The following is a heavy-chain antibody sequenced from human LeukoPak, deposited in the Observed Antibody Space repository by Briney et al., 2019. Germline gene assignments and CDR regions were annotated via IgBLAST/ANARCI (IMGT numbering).Heavy chain of an antibody. Sequence: ASVKVSCKASGYTFTSYGISWVRQAPGQGLEWMGWISAYNGNTNCAQKLQGRVTMTTDTSTSTAYMELRSLRSDDTAVYYCARDPAYCGGDCYGCYGMDVWGQGTTVTVSS. J-gene: IGHJ6*02. CDR3: ARDPAYCGGDCYGCYGMDV. CDR2: ISAYNGNT. CDR1: GYTFTSYG. D-gene: IGHD2-21*02. V-gene: IGHV1-18*01.